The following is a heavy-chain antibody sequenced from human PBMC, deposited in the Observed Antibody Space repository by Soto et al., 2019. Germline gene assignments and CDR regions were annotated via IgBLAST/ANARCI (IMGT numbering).Heavy chain of an antibody. CDR2: IDPSDSYT. J-gene: IGHJ6*02. Sequence: GQSLKISCNGSVYSFTSYWISWVRQMPGKGMEWMGRIDPSDSYTNYRPSIQCPVTISADKSISTAYLQWSSLKASDTAMYFCAADGAQYYYGMDVWGQGTTVTVSS. CDR1: VYSFTSYW. V-gene: IGHV5-10-1*01. CDR3: AADGAQYYYGMDV. D-gene: IGHD3-10*01.